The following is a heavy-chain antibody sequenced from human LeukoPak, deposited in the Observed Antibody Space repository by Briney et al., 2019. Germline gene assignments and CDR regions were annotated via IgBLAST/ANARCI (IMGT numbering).Heavy chain of an antibody. D-gene: IGHD3-3*01. V-gene: IGHV3-11*01. Sequence: PGGSLRLSCAASGFTFSDYYMSWIRQAPGKGLEWVSYISSSGSTIYYADSVKGRFTISRDNAKNSLYLQMNSLRAEDTAVYYRARAEVVEWLPFDYWGQGTLVTVSS. CDR2: ISSSGSTI. CDR1: GFTFSDYY. J-gene: IGHJ4*02. CDR3: ARAEVVEWLPFDY.